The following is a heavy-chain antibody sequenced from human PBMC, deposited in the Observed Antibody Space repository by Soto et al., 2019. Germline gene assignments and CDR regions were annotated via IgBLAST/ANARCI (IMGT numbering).Heavy chain of an antibody. CDR3: ASPDYDFWSGYYPYYYYYGMDV. V-gene: IGHV1-69*01. Sequence: QVQLVQSGAEVQKPGSSVKVSCKASGGTFSSYAISWVRQAPGQGLEWMGGIIPIFGTANYAQKFQGRVTITADESTSTAYMELSSLRSEDTAVYYCASPDYDFWSGYYPYYYYYGMDVWGQGTTVTVSS. CDR1: GGTFSSYA. J-gene: IGHJ6*02. CDR2: IIPIFGTA. D-gene: IGHD3-3*01.